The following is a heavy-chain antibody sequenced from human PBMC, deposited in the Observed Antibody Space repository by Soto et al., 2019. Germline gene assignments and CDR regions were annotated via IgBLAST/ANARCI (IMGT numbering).Heavy chain of an antibody. D-gene: IGHD3-22*01. CDR2: IWYDGSNK. CDR1: GFTFSSYG. CDR3: AVNYYDSSGYYY. Sequence: GESLKISCAASGFTFSSYGMHWVRQAPGKGLEWVAVIWYDGSNKYYADSVKGRFTISRDNSKNTLYLQMNSLRAEDTAVYYCAVNYYDSSGYYYWGQGTLVTVSS. V-gene: IGHV3-33*01. J-gene: IGHJ4*02.